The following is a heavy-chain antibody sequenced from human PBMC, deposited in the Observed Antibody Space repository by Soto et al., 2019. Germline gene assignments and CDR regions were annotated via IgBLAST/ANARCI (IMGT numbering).Heavy chain of an antibody. V-gene: IGHV1-3*01. CDR1: GYTFTNYA. D-gene: IGHD5-12*01. CDR3: ARDTSGYDHDYYFDY. CDR2: INAGNGNT. Sequence: ASVKVSCKASGYTFTNYAMHWVRQAPGQRLEWMGWINAGNGNTKYSQKFQGRVSITRDTSASTAYMELSSLRSDDTAVYYCARDTSGYDHDYYFDYWGQGTLVTVSS. J-gene: IGHJ4*02.